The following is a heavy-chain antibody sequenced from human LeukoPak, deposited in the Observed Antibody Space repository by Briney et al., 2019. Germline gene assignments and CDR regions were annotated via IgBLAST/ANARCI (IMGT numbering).Heavy chain of an antibody. Sequence: SETLSLTCTVSGVSISSSNWWTWVRQAPGQGLEWIGEIYHSGSTNYNPSLKSRVTISVDTSKNQFSLKLSSVTAADTAVYYCAREHDILTGYDYWGQGTLVTVSS. D-gene: IGHD3-9*01. J-gene: IGHJ4*02. CDR2: IYHSGST. CDR1: GVSISSSNW. CDR3: AREHDILTGYDY. V-gene: IGHV4-4*02.